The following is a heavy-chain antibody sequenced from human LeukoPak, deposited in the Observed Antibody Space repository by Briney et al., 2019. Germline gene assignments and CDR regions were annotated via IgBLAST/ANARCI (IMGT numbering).Heavy chain of an antibody. D-gene: IGHD4-23*01. CDR2: ISGNAGST. CDR3: AKKMITPYDY. V-gene: IGHV3-23*01. J-gene: IGHJ4*02. Sequence: GGSLRLSCAASGITSSSYAMTWVRQAPGEGLEWVSSISGNAGSTYYADAVKGRFTISRDNSKNTLYLQMNSLRAEDTAIYYCAKKMITPYDYWGQGTLVTVSS. CDR1: GITSSSYA.